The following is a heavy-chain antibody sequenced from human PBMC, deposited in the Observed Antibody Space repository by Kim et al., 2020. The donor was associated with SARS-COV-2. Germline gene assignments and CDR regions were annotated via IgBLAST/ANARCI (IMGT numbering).Heavy chain of an antibody. CDR2: K. J-gene: IGHJ4*02. Sequence: KYYRTSLKTRLTIYQDTSKNQVVLTMPNMDPVDTATYYCARISSHIVASDYWGQGTLVTVSS. CDR3: ARISSHIVASDY. V-gene: IGHV2-70*01. D-gene: IGHD5-12*01.